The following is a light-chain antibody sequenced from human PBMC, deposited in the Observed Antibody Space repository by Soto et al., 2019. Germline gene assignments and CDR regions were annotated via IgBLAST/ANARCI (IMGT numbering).Light chain of an antibody. J-gene: IGKJ4*01. CDR3: QQLNSYPPF. Sequence: DIQLTQSPSFLSASVGDRVTITCRASQGISSYLAWYQQKPGKAPKLLIYAASTLQSGVPSRFSGSGSGTEFPLTISSLQPEDGATYYCQQLNSYPPFFGGGTKVEIK. V-gene: IGKV1-9*01. CDR2: AAS. CDR1: QGISSY.